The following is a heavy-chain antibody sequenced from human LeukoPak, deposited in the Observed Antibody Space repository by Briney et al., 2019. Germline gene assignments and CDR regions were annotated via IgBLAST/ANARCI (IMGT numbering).Heavy chain of an antibody. V-gene: IGHV1-18*01. CDR2: ISAYNGNT. CDR3: ARDMKLVHYYNYAMDV. CDR1: GYTFTTYG. J-gene: IGHJ6*02. D-gene: IGHD6-13*01. Sequence: GASVKVSRKASGYTFTTYGISWVRQAPGQGLEWMGWISAYNGNTNYAQKLQGRVTMTTDTSTSTAYMELRSLRSDDTAVYYCARDMKLVHYYNYAMDVWGQGTTVTVSS.